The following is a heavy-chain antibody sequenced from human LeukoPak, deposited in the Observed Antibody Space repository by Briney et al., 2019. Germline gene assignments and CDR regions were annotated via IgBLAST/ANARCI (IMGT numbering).Heavy chain of an antibody. CDR2: IYYSGST. J-gene: IGHJ4*02. CDR3: ARATWNGYMFDY. V-gene: IGHV4-59*01. CDR1: GGSISSYY. D-gene: IGHD5-24*01. Sequence: SETLSLTCTVSGGSISSYYWSWIRQPPGKGLEWIGYIYYSGSTNYNPSLKSRVTISVDTSKNQFSLKLSSVTAADTAVYYCARATWNGYMFDYWGQGSLVTVTS.